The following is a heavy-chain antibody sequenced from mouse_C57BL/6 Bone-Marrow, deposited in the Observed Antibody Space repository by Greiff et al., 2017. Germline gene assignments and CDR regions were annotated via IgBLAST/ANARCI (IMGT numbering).Heavy chain of an antibody. CDR3: ARDDYYAMDY. CDR2: IDPSDSYT. J-gene: IGHJ4*01. CDR1: GYTFTSYW. V-gene: IGHV1-50*01. Sequence: QVQLQQPGAELVKPGASVKLSCKASGYTFTSYWMQWVKQRPGQGLEWIGEIDPSDSYTNYSQKFKGKATLTVDTSSSTAYMQLSSLTSEDSAVYYCARDDYYAMDYWGRGTSVTVSS.